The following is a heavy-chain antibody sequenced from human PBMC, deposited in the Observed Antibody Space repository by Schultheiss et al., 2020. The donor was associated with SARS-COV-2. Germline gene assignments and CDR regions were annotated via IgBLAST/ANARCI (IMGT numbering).Heavy chain of an antibody. J-gene: IGHJ4*02. CDR2: IYHSGNT. CDR1: GYSISSGFY. V-gene: IGHV4-38-2*02. D-gene: IGHD5-12*01. Sequence: SETLSLTCTVSGYSISSGFYWGWIRQPPGKGLEWIGSIYHSGNTKYNPSLGSRVTISVDKSKNQFSLKLSSVTAADTAVYYCAISGYDALFDYWGQGTLVTVSS. CDR3: AISGYDALFDY.